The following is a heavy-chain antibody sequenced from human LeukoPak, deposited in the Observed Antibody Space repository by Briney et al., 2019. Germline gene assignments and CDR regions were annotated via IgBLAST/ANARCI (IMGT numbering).Heavy chain of an antibody. Sequence: GGSLRLSCAASRFSLKTYNMNWVRQAPGKGLEWVSSMTSSRYIYYADSVKGRFTISRDDANNLVFLQMHSLRAEDTAIYYCTRDQFFDYDNDDAFDVWGQGTKVIVSS. J-gene: IGHJ3*01. V-gene: IGHV3-21*04. CDR2: MTSSRYI. CDR1: RFSLKTYN. CDR3: TRDQFFDYDNDDAFDV. D-gene: IGHD3-22*01.